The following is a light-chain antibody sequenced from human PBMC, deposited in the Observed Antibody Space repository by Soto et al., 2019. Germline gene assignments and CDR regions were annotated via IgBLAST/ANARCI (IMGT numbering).Light chain of an antibody. CDR2: GAS. V-gene: IGKV3-20*01. J-gene: IGKJ2*01. Sequence: EIVLTQSPGTLSLSPGERATLSCSASQSVSSSYLAWYQHKPGQAPRLLIYGASSRATGIPDRFSGSGSGTDFTLPISRLAPEYFAVYYCQQYGSSREYTFGQGTKLEIK. CDR1: QSVSSSY. CDR3: QQYGSSREYT.